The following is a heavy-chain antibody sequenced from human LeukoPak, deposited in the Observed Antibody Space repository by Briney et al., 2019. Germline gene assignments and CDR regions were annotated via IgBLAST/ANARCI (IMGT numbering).Heavy chain of an antibody. D-gene: IGHD2/OR15-2a*01. Sequence: SVKVSCKASGGTFSSYAISWVRQAPGQGLEWMGGIIPIFGTANYAQKFEGRVTITTDESTSTAYMELSSLRSEDTAVYYCASLSMSPDYYYYYMDVWGKGTTVTVSS. J-gene: IGHJ6*03. CDR2: IIPIFGTA. V-gene: IGHV1-69*05. CDR1: GGTFSSYA. CDR3: ASLSMSPDYYYYYMDV.